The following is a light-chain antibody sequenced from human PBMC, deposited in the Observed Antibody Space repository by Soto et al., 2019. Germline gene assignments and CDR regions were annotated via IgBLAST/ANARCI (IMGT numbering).Light chain of an antibody. V-gene: IGKV4-1*01. Sequence: DIVMTQSPDSLAVSLGERATINCKCSQSVLNSSNNKNYLAWYQQQPGQPPKLLIYWASTRESGVPDRFSGSGSGTDFTLTISSLQAEDVAVYYCQQYYSTPFTFGPGTKVDIK. CDR2: WAS. CDR1: QSVLNSSNNKNY. J-gene: IGKJ3*01. CDR3: QQYYSTPFT.